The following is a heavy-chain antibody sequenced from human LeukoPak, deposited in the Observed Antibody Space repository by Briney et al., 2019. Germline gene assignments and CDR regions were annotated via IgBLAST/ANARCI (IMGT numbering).Heavy chain of an antibody. CDR3: ARDGSGIAARPNYFDY. Sequence: ETLSLTCTVSGGSISSSSYYWGWIRQPPGKGLEWVSSISSSSSYIYYADSVKGRFTISRDNAKNSLYLQMNSLRAEDTAVYYCARDGSGIAARPNYFDYWGQGTLVTVSS. J-gene: IGHJ4*02. CDR2: ISSSSSYI. CDR1: GGSISSSS. D-gene: IGHD6-6*01. V-gene: IGHV3-21*01.